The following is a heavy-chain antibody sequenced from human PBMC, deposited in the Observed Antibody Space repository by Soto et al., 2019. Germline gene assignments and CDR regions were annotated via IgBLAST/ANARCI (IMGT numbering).Heavy chain of an antibody. CDR3: ARRNGDYPRIYYFDY. CDR2: VANSGPI. Sequence: HVQLQESGPGLVKPSETLSLTCSVSGDSINSDNWSWIRQSPGKGLEWIGHVANSGPIYTNPSLKGRVTISVDTSKNQFFLSQSSVTAADTAIYYCARRNGDYPRIYYFDYWGQGTLVTVSS. V-gene: IGHV4-59*01. D-gene: IGHD4-17*01. J-gene: IGHJ4*02. CDR1: GDSINSDN.